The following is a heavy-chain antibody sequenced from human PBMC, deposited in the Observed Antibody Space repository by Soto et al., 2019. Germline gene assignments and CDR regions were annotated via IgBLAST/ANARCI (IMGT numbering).Heavy chain of an antibody. V-gene: IGHV1-46*03. D-gene: IGHD4-17*01. CDR2: INPSGGST. J-gene: IGHJ3*01. CDR3: ASAAWTTVTNRLNDVFDV. Sequence: QVQLVQSGAEVKKPGASVRVSCKASGYTFTNYYIDWVRQAPGQGLEWMGIINPSGGSTTYVQKCQGRVNRTRDKSTSTVYMELSSLGSEDTAVYYCASAAWTTVTNRLNDVFDVWGQGTMVTVSS. CDR1: GYTFTNYY.